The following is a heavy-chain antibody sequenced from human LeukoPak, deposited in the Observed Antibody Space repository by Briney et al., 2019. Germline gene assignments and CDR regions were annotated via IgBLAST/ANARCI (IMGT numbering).Heavy chain of an antibody. D-gene: IGHD3-22*01. J-gene: IGHJ6*02. Sequence: PSQTLSLTCTVSGGSISSGGYYWSWIRQHPGKGLGWIGYIYYSGSTYYNPSLKSRVTISVDTSKNQFSLKLSSVTAADTAVYYCARERWALYDRTLHYYYYGMDVWGQGTTVTVSS. CDR2: IYYSGST. CDR3: ARERWALYDRTLHYYYYGMDV. V-gene: IGHV4-31*03. CDR1: GGSISSGGYY.